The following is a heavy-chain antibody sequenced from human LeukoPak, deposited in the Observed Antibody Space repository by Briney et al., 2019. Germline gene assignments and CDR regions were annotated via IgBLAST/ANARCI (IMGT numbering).Heavy chain of an antibody. CDR3: VGRIVGEADY. D-gene: IGHD1-26*01. V-gene: IGHV3-23*01. CDR1: GFTFTSYA. J-gene: IGHJ4*02. CDR2: INGGGRDT. Sequence: GGSLRLSCAASGFTFTSYAMTWVRQAPGKGLEWVSDINGGGRDTFYADSVRGRFSISRDNSKNTLYLQINNARAEDTAVYYCVGRIVGEADYWGQGTLATVSS.